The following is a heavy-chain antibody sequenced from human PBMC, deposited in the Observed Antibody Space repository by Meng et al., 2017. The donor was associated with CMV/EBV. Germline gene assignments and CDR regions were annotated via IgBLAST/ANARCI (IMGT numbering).Heavy chain of an antibody. D-gene: IGHD2-2*01. CDR2: ITPIFGVA. Sequence: SVKVSCKASGGTFSSCTLSWVRQAPGQGLEWMGGITPIFGVAQYAQNFQGRVTITADEYTNTAYMDVSSLRSEDTAVYYCATGATTSRFRVDYWGQGTLVTVSS. CDR1: GGTFSSCT. CDR3: ATGATTSRFRVDY. V-gene: IGHV1-69*13. J-gene: IGHJ4*02.